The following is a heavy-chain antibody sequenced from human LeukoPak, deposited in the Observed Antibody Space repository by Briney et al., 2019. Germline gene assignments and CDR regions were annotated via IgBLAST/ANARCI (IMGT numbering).Heavy chain of an antibody. Sequence: ASVKVSCKASGYTFTSYDINWVRQATGQGLEWMGWMNPNSGNTGYAQKFRGRVTITRNTSIGTAYMELSSLRSEDTAVYYCARAKNPPYYYYYYMDVWGKGTTVTVSS. CDR1: GYTFTSYD. D-gene: IGHD1-14*01. V-gene: IGHV1-8*01. J-gene: IGHJ6*03. CDR2: MNPNSGNT. CDR3: ARAKNPPYYYYYYMDV.